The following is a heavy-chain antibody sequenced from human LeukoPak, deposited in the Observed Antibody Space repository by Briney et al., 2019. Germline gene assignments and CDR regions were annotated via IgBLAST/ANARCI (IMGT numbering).Heavy chain of an antibody. CDR3: ARVLMVVAATDAFGI. Sequence: PSETLSLTCTVSGGSISTYSWNWIRQPPGKGLEWIGYIYNNGSTNYNPSLKSRVSMSVDTSKDQFSLKLNPVTAADTAVYYCARVLMVVAATDAFGIWGQGTTVTVSS. J-gene: IGHJ3*02. CDR2: IYNNGST. V-gene: IGHV4-59*01. CDR1: GGSISTYS. D-gene: IGHD2-15*01.